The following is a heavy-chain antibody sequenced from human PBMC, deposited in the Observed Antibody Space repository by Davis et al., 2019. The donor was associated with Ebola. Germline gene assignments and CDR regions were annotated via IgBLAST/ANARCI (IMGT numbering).Heavy chain of an antibody. D-gene: IGHD3-22*01. CDR3: ARDVTMIVGGWFDP. J-gene: IGHJ5*02. Sequence: ASVQVSCKVSGYTLTELSMHWVRQAPGKGLEWMGGFDPEDGETIYAQKFQGRVTMTEDTSTDTAYMELRSLRSDDTAVYYCARDVTMIVGGWFDPWGQGTLVTVSS. V-gene: IGHV1-24*01. CDR2: FDPEDGET. CDR1: GYTLTELS.